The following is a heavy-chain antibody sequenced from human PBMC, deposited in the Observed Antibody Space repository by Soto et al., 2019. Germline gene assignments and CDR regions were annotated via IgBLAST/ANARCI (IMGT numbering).Heavy chain of an antibody. J-gene: IGHJ6*02. D-gene: IGHD6-6*01. Sequence: GASVNVSCKASGGTLRSYSISWVRQAPGQGLEWMGGIIPIFGTANYAQKFQGRVTITADESTSTAYMELSSLRSEDTAVYYCARAPFKGSIAEAYYYYGMDVWGQGTTVTVSS. V-gene: IGHV1-69*13. CDR2: IIPIFGTA. CDR3: ARAPFKGSIAEAYYYYGMDV. CDR1: GGTLRSYS.